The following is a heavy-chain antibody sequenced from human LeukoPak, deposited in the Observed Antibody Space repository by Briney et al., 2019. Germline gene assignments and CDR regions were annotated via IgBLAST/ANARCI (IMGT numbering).Heavy chain of an antibody. V-gene: IGHV3-33*01. J-gene: IGHJ4*02. CDR2: IWYDGSNK. CDR3: ARLTGGSYLDY. CDR1: GFTLSSYG. Sequence: PGRSLRLSCGASGFTLSSYGMQWVRQAPGKGLEWVAVIWYDGSNKEYADSVKGRFTISRDNSKNTLYLQMDSLRAEDTSVYYCARLTGGSYLDYWGQGTLVTVSS. D-gene: IGHD1-14*01.